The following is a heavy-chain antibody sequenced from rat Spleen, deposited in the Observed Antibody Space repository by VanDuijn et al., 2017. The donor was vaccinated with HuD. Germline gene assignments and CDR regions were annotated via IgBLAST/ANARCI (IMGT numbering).Heavy chain of an antibody. J-gene: IGHJ2*01. CDR1: GFTFSNFG. Sequence: AASGFTFSNFGMAWVRQAPKKGPEWVATIIYDGSSTYYRDSVKGRFTISRDNAKSTLYLQMDSLRSEDTATYYCTRMGIRPYYFDYWGQGVMVTVSS. CDR3: TRMGIRPYYFDY. V-gene: IGHV5-29*01. CDR2: IIYDGSST. D-gene: IGHD4-3*01.